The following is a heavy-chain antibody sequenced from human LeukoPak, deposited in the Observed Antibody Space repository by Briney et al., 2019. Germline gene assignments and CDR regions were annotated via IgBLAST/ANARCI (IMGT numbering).Heavy chain of an antibody. CDR2: IKSKTDGGTT. Sequence: PGGSLRLSCVTSGFTFSSYGMHWVRQVPGKGLEWVGRIKSKTDGGTTDYAAPVKGRFTISRDDSKNTLYLQMNSLKTEDTAVYYCSGLWFGETPLGWGQGTLVTVSS. CDR1: GFTFSSYG. D-gene: IGHD3-10*01. V-gene: IGHV3-15*01. J-gene: IGHJ4*02. CDR3: SGLWFGETPLG.